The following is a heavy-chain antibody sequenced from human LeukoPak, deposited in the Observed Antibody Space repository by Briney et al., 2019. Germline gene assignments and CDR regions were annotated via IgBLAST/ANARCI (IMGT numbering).Heavy chain of an antibody. V-gene: IGHV3-7*03. CDR2: IKPDGREA. Sequence: GGSLRLSCAASRFTFTNYWMTWVRQAPGKGLDWVANIKPDGREAYYVDSVRGRFTISRDNAKNSLFLQMNSLRVEDTAVYYCVRWDTGNYYGIGDWGQGTLVTVSS. J-gene: IGHJ4*02. CDR1: RFTFTNYW. D-gene: IGHD1-26*01. CDR3: VRWDTGNYYGIGD.